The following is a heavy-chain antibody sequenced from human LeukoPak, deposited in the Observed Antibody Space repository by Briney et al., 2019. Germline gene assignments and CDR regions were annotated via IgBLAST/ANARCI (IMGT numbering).Heavy chain of an antibody. J-gene: IGHJ6*03. D-gene: IGHD2-2*01. Sequence: SETLSLTCTVSGGSISSSSYYWGWIRQPPGKGLEWTGSIYYSGSTYYNPSLKSRVTISVDTSKNQFSLKLSPVTAADTAVYYCARHTKGYCSSTSCYYYYYMDVWGKGTTVTVSS. CDR3: ARHTKGYCSSTSCYYYYYMDV. CDR2: IYYSGST. CDR1: GGSISSSSYY. V-gene: IGHV4-39*01.